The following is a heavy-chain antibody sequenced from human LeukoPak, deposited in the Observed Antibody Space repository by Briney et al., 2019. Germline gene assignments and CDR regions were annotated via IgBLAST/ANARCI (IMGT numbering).Heavy chain of an antibody. D-gene: IGHD1-26*01. V-gene: IGHV3-21*01. CDR3: ARVLDWRGSYYFDY. Sequence: PGGSLRLSCAASGFIFSTYNMNWVRQSPGKGLEWISSVSSSSSYIYYIDSVKGRFTISRDNAKNSLYLQMNSLRAEDTAVYYCARVLDWRGSYYFDYWGQGTLVTVSS. J-gene: IGHJ4*02. CDR1: GFIFSTYN. CDR2: VSSSSSYI.